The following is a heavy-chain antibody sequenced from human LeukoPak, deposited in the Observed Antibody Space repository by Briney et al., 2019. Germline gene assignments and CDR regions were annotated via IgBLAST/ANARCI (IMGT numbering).Heavy chain of an antibody. V-gene: IGHV3-74*01. J-gene: IGHJ4*02. CDR1: GFTFSNSW. Sequence: GGSLRLSCAASGFTFSNSWLHWVRQAPGKGLVWVSRINERGSSTSYADSVKGRFTISRDNAKNTLYLQMNNLRADDTAVYYCAGGRLVATSKAVAMDYWGQGTLVTVSS. CDR3: AGGRLVATSKAVAMDY. D-gene: IGHD5-12*01. CDR2: INERGSST.